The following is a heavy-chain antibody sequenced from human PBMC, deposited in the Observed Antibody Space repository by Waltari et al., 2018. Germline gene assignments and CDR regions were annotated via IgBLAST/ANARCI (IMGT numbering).Heavy chain of an antibody. CDR1: GGPFRSYA. J-gene: IGHJ4*02. CDR3: ARGRDSSGYYY. V-gene: IGHV1-69*01. Sequence: QVQLVQSGAEVKKPGSSVQVSCKASGGPFRSYALTWGRQAPGQGLELMGGIIPIFGTANYAQKFQGRVTITADESTSTAYMELSSLRSEDTAVYYCARGRDSSGYYYWGQGTLVTVSS. D-gene: IGHD3-22*01. CDR2: IIPIFGTA.